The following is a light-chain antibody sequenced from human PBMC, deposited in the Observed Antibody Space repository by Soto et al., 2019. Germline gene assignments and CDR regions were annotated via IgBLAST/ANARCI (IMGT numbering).Light chain of an antibody. Sequence: DIVMTQSPDSMAVSLGERATINCKSSQSVLYSSNSKNYLAWYQQKPGQPPKLLIYWASTREYGVADRFSGSGSGTDFTLTISSLHDEDVAVYYCQQHYSTPYTFGQGTKLEIK. CDR1: QSVLYSSNSKNY. J-gene: IGKJ2*01. V-gene: IGKV4-1*01. CDR3: QQHYSTPYT. CDR2: WAS.